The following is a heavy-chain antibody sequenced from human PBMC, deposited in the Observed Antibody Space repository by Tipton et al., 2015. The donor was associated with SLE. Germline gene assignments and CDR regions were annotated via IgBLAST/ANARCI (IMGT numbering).Heavy chain of an antibody. D-gene: IGHD2-15*01. CDR2: IYYIGST. CDR1: GGSFSSGAYY. Sequence: TLSLTCNVSGGSFSSGAYYWSWIRQHPGKGLEWIGYIYYIGSTNYNPSLKSRVTISVDTSKNQFSLKLSSVTSADTAVYYCARSEGSWDAFDIWGQGTMVTVSS. CDR3: ARSEGSWDAFDI. J-gene: IGHJ3*02. V-gene: IGHV4-61*08.